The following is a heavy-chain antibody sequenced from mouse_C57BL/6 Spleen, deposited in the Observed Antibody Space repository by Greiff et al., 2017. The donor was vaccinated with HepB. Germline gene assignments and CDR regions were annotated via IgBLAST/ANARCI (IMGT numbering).Heavy chain of an antibody. D-gene: IGHD1-1*01. CDR1: GYTFTSYW. J-gene: IGHJ1*03. V-gene: IGHV1-50*01. CDR3: ARRITTVVAHWYFDV. CDR2: IDPSDSYT. Sequence: VQLQQPGAELVKPGASVKLSCKASGYTFTSYWMQWVKQRPGQGLEWIGEIDPSDSYTNYNQKFKGKATLTVDTSSSTAYMPLSSLTSEDSAVYYCARRITTVVAHWYFDVWGTGTTVTVSS.